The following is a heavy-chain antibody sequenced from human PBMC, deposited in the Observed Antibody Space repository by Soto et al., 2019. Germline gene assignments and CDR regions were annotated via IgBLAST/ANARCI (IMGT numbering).Heavy chain of an antibody. CDR1: EFTFSNYA. V-gene: IGHV3-23*01. CDR2: ISGSGGST. Sequence: PGGSLRLSCAASEFTFSNYAMSWVRQAPGKGLEWVSAISGSGGSTYYADSVKGRFTISRDNSKNTLYLQMNSLRAEDTAVYYCAKLETPFGYYYYGMDVWGQGTTVTVSS. J-gene: IGHJ6*02. D-gene: IGHD3-10*01. CDR3: AKLETPFGYYYYGMDV.